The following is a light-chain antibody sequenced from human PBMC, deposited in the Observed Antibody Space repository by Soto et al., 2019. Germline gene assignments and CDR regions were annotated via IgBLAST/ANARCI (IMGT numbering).Light chain of an antibody. CDR1: SSDVGSYNL. J-gene: IGLJ1*01. CDR2: EGS. CDR3: CSYAGSSV. Sequence: QSALTQPAPLSGSPGQSITISCTGTSSDVGSYNLVSWYQQHPGKAPKLMIYEGSKRPSGVSNRFSGSKSGNTASLTISGLQAEDEADYYCCSYAGSSVFGTGTKVTVL. V-gene: IGLV2-23*01.